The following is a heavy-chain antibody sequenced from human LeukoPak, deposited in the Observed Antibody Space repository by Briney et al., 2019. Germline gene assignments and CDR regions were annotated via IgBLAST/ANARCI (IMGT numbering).Heavy chain of an antibody. D-gene: IGHD4-17*01. J-gene: IGHJ2*01. CDR2: INPNSGGT. Sequence: ASVKVSCKASGYTFTGYYMHWVRQAPGQGLEWMGWINPNSGGTNYAQKFQGRVTMTSDTSLSTAYMDLRGLRSDDTAIYYCAKDSYGDYEPPDSYFDLWGRGTLVTVSS. V-gene: IGHV1-2*02. CDR3: AKDSYGDYEPPDSYFDL. CDR1: GYTFTGYY.